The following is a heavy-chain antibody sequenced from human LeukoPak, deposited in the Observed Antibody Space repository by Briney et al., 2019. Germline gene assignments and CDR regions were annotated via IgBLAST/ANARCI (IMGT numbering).Heavy chain of an antibody. CDR1: GCNFDDYG. D-gene: IGHD6-19*01. J-gene: IGHJ2*01. CDR3: AGGDSSGWYFDL. V-gene: IGHV3-20*04. CDR2: INWNGGST. Sequence: GWSLRLSCAASGCNFDDYGMAWVHQGPGKGLEWVSGINWNGGSTGYADSVKGRFTISRDNAKNLLYLQMNSVRAEDAALYYCAGGDSSGWYFDLWGRGTLVTVSS.